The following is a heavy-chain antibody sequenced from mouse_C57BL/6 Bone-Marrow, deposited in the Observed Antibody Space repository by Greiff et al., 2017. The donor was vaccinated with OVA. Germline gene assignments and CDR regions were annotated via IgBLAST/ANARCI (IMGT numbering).Heavy chain of an antibody. CDR1: GFTFSSYA. J-gene: IGHJ3*01. CDR2: ISDGGSYT. CDR3: ARDLNSSGYAFAY. Sequence: EVKLVESGGGLVKPGGSLKLSCAASGFTFSSYAMSWVRQTPEKRLEWVATISDGGSYTYYPDNVKGRFTISRDNAKNNLYLQMSHLKSEDTAMYYCARDLNSSGYAFAYWGQGTLVTVSA. D-gene: IGHD3-2*02. V-gene: IGHV5-4*01.